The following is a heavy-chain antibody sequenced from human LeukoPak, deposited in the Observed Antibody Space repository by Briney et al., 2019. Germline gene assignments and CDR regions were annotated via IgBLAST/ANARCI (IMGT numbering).Heavy chain of an antibody. D-gene: IGHD3-9*01. V-gene: IGHV5-51*01. Sequence: GESLKISCKGSGYSFTSYWIGWVRQMPGKGLEWMGIIYPGDSDTRYSPSFQGQVTISADKSISTAYLQWSSLKASDTAMYYCARHRGVLRYFDWLDYWGQGTLVTVSS. CDR2: IYPGDSDT. J-gene: IGHJ4*02. CDR1: GYSFTSYW. CDR3: ARHRGVLRYFDWLDY.